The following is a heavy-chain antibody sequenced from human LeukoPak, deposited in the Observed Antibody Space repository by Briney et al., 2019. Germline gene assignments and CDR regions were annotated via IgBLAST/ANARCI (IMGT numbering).Heavy chain of an antibody. CDR2: ISSSSSYI. J-gene: IGHJ4*02. CDR3: AKAYCGGDCTSPPSDY. D-gene: IGHD2-21*02. Sequence: GGSLRLSCAASGFTFSSYSMNWVRQAPGKGLEWVSSISSSSSYIYYADSVKGRFTISRDNAKNTLYLQMNSLRAEDTAVYYCAKAYCGGDCTSPPSDYWGQGTLVTVSS. CDR1: GFTFSSYS. V-gene: IGHV3-21*04.